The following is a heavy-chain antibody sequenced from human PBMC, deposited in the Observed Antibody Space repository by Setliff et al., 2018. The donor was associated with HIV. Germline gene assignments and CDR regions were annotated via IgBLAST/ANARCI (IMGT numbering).Heavy chain of an antibody. CDR3: AKDGPTVIEGSYMDV. CDR1: GNSFHSYA. J-gene: IGHJ6*03. CDR2: IIPLFGSA. Sequence: AVKVSCKASGNSFHSYAFSWVRQAPGQGLEWMGGIIPLFGSANYAQKFQGRVTITADESTSTVYMEVSGLRFEDTAVYFCAKDGPTVIEGSYMDVWGKGTTVTVSS. D-gene: IGHD4-4*01. V-gene: IGHV1-69*13.